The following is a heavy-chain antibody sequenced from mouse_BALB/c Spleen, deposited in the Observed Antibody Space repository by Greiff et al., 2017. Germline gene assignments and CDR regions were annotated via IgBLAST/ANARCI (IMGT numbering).Heavy chain of an antibody. Sequence: VQLQQSGPELVKPGASVKMSCKASGYTFTSYVMHWVKQKPGQGLEWIGYINPYNDGTKYNEKFKGKTTLTSDKSSSTAYMELSSLTSEDSAVYYCARGTGTGYFDVWGAGTTVTVSS. CDR1: GYTFTSYV. CDR3: ARGTGTGYFDV. CDR2: INPYNDGT. V-gene: IGHV1-14*01. D-gene: IGHD4-1*01. J-gene: IGHJ1*01.